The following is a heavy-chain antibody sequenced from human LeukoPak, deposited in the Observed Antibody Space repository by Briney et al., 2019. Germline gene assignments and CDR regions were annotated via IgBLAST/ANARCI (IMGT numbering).Heavy chain of an antibody. D-gene: IGHD3-10*01. CDR1: EYSFTSYW. CDR3: ARPAYGSGRDY. CDR2: IYPVDSDT. V-gene: IGHV5-51*01. J-gene: IGHJ4*02. Sequence: GEPLKISCKGSEYSFTSYWISWVRQMPGKGLEGMGIIYPVDSDTRSSPSFQGQVTISPDTSISTACLQWSSLKATDTAMYFCARPAYGSGRDYWGQGTLVTVYS.